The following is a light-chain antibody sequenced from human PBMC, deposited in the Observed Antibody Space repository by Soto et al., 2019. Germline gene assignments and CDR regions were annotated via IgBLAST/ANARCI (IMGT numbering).Light chain of an antibody. CDR3: QQYDDWPYT. CDR2: GAS. J-gene: IGKJ2*01. CDR1: QSVSSN. V-gene: IGKV3-15*01. Sequence: EIVMTQSPATLTVSPGKRATLSCRASQSVSSNLAWYQQKPGQAPRLLIYGASTRATGIPARFSGSGSGTEFTLTISSLQSEDFAVYYCQQYDDWPYTFGQGTKLEIK.